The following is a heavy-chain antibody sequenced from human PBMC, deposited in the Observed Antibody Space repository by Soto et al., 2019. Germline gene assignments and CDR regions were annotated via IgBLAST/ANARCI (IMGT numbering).Heavy chain of an antibody. D-gene: IGHD4-17*01. Sequence: PGGSLRLSCAASGFTFSSYGMHWVRQAPGKGLEWVAVIWYDGSNKYYADSVKGRFTISRDNSKNTLYLQMNSLRAEDTAVYYCARDLGPPTVTQNWFDPWGQGTLVTVSS. CDR1: GFTFSSYG. J-gene: IGHJ5*02. CDR2: IWYDGSNK. CDR3: ARDLGPPTVTQNWFDP. V-gene: IGHV3-33*01.